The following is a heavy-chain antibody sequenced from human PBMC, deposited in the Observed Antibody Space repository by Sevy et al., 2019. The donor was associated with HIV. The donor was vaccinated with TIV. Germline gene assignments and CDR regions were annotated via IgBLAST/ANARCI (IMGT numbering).Heavy chain of an antibody. CDR1: GFVFADHT. V-gene: IGHV3-49*03. J-gene: IGHJ4*02. D-gene: IGHD3-22*01. CDR3: ASRSDSYFYYFDY. Sequence: GGSLRLSCTVSGFVFADHTMSWFSQAPGKGLEWVGFIRSKTYDATPEYAASVKGRFTISRDDSKSTAYLHINSLNTGDTAVYYCASRSDSYFYYFDYWGQGALVTVSS. CDR2: IRSKTYDATP.